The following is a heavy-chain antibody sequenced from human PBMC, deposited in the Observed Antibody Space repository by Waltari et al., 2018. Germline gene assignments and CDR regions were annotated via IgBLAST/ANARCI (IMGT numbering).Heavy chain of an antibody. D-gene: IGHD1-7*01. J-gene: IGHJ4*02. CDR3: ARDTSGTREYYFDY. V-gene: IGHV3-66*02. Sequence: EVQLVESGGGLVQPGGSLRLSCAASGFTVSSNYMSWVRQAPGKGLEWVSVIYSGGSTYYADSVKGRFTISRDNSKNTLYLQMNSLRAEDTAVYYCARDTSGTREYYFDYWGQGTLVTVSS. CDR2: IYSGGST. CDR1: GFTVSSNY.